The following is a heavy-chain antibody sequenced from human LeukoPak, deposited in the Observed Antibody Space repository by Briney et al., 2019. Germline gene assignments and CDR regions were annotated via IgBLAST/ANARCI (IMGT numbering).Heavy chain of an antibody. Sequence: ASVKVSCKASGYTFTSYGISWVRQAPGQGLEWMGWISAYNGNTNYAQKLQGRVTMTTDTSTSAAYMALRSLRSDDTAVYYCARDSDRGYRDYWGQGTLVTVSS. CDR2: ISAYNGNT. CDR1: GYTFTSYG. D-gene: IGHD3-22*01. CDR3: ARDSDRGYRDY. V-gene: IGHV1-18*01. J-gene: IGHJ4*02.